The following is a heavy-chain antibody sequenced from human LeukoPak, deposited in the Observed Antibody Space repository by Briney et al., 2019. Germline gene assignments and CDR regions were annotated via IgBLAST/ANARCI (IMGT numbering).Heavy chain of an antibody. CDR3: ARVGPRLRYFDWLFPFDY. J-gene: IGHJ4*02. CDR2: ISAYNGNT. V-gene: IGHV1-18*01. CDR1: GYTFTSYG. Sequence: VASVKVSCKASGYTFTSYGISWVRQAPGQGLEWMGWISAYNGNTNYAQKLQGRVTMTTDTSTSTAYMELRSLRSDDTAVYYCARVGPRLRYFDWLFPFDYWGQGTLVTVSS. D-gene: IGHD3-9*01.